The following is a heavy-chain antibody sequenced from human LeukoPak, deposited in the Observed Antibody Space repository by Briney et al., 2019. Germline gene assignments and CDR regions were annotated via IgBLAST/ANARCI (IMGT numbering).Heavy chain of an antibody. J-gene: IGHJ4*02. D-gene: IGHD3-3*01. CDR3: AKPGEGSGYQKYYFDY. CDR2: IDSSGTKT. CDR1: GFTFSSYT. Sequence: GGSLRLSCAASGFTFSSYTMSWVRQAPGKGLAWVSGIDSSGTKTTYADSVKGRFTISRDNSKNTLYLQMNSLRAEDAAVYYCAKPGEGSGYQKYYFDYWGQGTLVTVSS. V-gene: IGHV3-23*05.